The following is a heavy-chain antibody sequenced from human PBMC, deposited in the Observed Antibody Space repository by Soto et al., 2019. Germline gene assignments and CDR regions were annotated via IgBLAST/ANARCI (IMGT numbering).Heavy chain of an antibody. J-gene: IGHJ6*02. CDR1: GFTFSPYA. CDR2: ISGSGGNT. Sequence: LRLSCAASGFTFSPYAMTWVRQAPGKGLEWVSSISGSGGNTNYADSVKGRFTVSRDNSKRTLSLQMNSLTEEDTAIYYCAKGLRRLLRTQYYYGLDVGGRGTTVTVSS. CDR3: AKGLRRLLRTQYYYGLDV. D-gene: IGHD3-16*01. V-gene: IGHV3-23*01.